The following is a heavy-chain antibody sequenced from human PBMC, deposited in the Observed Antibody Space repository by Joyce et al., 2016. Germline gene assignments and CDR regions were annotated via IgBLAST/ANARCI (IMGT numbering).Heavy chain of an antibody. CDR3: ARGVCSGGSCYRRNWFDP. Sequence: EVQLVESGGGLVKPEGSLTLSCATPGFTFSSYTMSWVRQATGKGLEWVSTISGGGNYLYYADSVKGRFTISRDNAKNSLYLQMNGLRVEDTAVYYCARGVCSGGSCYRRNWFDPWGQGTLVTVSS. CDR1: GFTFSSYT. V-gene: IGHV3-21*01. D-gene: IGHD2-15*01. J-gene: IGHJ5*01. CDR2: ISGGGNYL.